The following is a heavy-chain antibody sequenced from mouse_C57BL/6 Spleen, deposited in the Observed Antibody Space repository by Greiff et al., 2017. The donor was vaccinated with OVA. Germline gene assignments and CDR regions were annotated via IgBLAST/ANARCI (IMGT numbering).Heavy chain of an antibody. CDR1: GYTFTSYW. Sequence: VQLQQPGAELEMPGASVKLSCKASGYTFTSYWMHWVKQRPGQGLEWIGEIDPSDSYTNYNQKFKGKSTLTVDKSSSTAYMQLSSLTSEDSAVYYCARSDYYGSSSYYFDYWRQGTTLTVSS. CDR3: ARSDYYGSSSYYFDY. D-gene: IGHD1-1*01. CDR2: IDPSDSYT. J-gene: IGHJ2*01. V-gene: IGHV1-69*01.